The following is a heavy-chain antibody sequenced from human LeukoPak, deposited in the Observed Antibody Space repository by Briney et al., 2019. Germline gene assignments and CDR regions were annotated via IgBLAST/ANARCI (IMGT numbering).Heavy chain of an antibody. D-gene: IGHD3-10*01. V-gene: IGHV3-7*01. CDR2: IKQDGSEK. CDR3: ARDTSLMDYGSGSPGDFDY. J-gene: IGHJ4*02. CDR1: GFTFSSYW. Sequence: HPGGSLRLSCAASGFTFSSYWMSWVRQAPGKGLEWVANIKQDGSEKYYVDSVKGRFTISRDNAKNSLYLQMNSLRAEDTAVYYCARDTSLMDYGSGSPGDFDYWGQGTLVTVSS.